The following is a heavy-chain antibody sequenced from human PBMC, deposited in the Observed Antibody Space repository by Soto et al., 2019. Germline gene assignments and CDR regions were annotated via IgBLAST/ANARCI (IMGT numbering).Heavy chain of an antibody. J-gene: IGHJ4*02. D-gene: IGHD2-8*01. CDR1: GSTFTGYY. CDR3: ARAAGYCTNGVCYSVSTSQGH. Sequence: ASVKVSCKASGSTFTGYYMHSARQAPGQGLEWMGLINPNSGGTSSARKFHGRATMTRDTSISKEYMDLRRLRSDNMGVYYCARAAGYCTNGVCYSVSTSQGHWGQGTLVTVSS. CDR2: INPNSGGT. V-gene: IGHV1-2*02.